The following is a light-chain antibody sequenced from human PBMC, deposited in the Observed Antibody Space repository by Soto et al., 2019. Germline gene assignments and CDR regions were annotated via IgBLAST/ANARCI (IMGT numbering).Light chain of an antibody. Sequence: DIQMTQSPSSLSASVGDRVTITCQASQDIRKYLNWYQQKPGKAPKLLIYEASNLQTGVPSRFSGSGAGTDFTFTISSMQPEEIATYYCQRYDNVFGQGTRLEIK. J-gene: IGKJ5*01. V-gene: IGKV1-33*01. CDR1: QDIRKY. CDR2: EAS. CDR3: QRYDNV.